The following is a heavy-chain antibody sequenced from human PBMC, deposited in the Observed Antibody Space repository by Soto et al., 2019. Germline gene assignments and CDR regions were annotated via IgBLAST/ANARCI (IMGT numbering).Heavy chain of an antibody. CDR1: GGTFSSYA. CDR3: ARGAMSGYYYYYGMAV. V-gene: IGHV1-69*01. D-gene: IGHD3-3*01. Sequence: QVQLVQSGAEVKQPGSSVKVSCKASGGTFSSYAISWVLQAPGQGREGMGGIIPIFGTANSAQKFQGRVTITADESTSTAHMELSSLRSEDTAVYYWARGAMSGYYYYYGMAVWGQGTTVTVSS. CDR2: IIPIFGTA. J-gene: IGHJ6*02.